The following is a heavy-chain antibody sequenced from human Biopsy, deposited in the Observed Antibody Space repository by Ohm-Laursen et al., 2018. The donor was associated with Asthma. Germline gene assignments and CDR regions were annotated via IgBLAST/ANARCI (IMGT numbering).Heavy chain of an antibody. CDR2: INTNNGHT. Sequence: ASVKVSCKASGYTFRSYSITWVRQAPGQGLEWMGWINTNNGHTQYAQKFQGRVTMTTDTSTSTAYLELRSLRSDDTAVYYCARERAGLGVGGEGNWFNPWGQGTRVTVSS. D-gene: IGHD2-21*01. CDR3: ARERAGLGVGGEGNWFNP. J-gene: IGHJ5*02. V-gene: IGHV1-18*04. CDR1: GYTFRSYS.